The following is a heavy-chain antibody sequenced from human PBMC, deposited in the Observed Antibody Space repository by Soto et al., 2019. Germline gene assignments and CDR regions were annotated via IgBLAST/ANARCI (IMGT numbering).Heavy chain of an antibody. V-gene: IGHV2-5*02. CDR2: IYWDDDK. CDR3: SHADDYDLQTLDH. CDR1: GFSLSDGRMA. Sequence: SGPTLVNPTETLTLTCTVSGFSLSDGRMAVSWIRQPPGKALEWLALIYWDDDKRYSPSLKDRLGISKGTSSNQVGLTITNVDPEDTATYFCSHADDYDLQTLDHWGPGTLVTVS. D-gene: IGHD4-17*01. J-gene: IGHJ4*02.